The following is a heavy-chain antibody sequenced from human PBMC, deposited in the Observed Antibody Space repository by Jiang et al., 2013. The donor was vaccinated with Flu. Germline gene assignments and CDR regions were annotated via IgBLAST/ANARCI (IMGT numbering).Heavy chain of an antibody. J-gene: IGHJ4*02. V-gene: IGHV3-7*01. Sequence: QLVESGGGLVQPGGSLRLSCAASGFTLSNYWMTWVRQAPGKGLEWVGNIKQDGSEKYYVDSVKGRFTISRDNAKNSLFLQMNSLRAEDTAVYYCARAVAVAGSLWGQGTLVTVSS. CDR3: ARAVAVAGSL. CDR2: IKQDGSEK. D-gene: IGHD6-19*01. CDR1: GFTLSNYW.